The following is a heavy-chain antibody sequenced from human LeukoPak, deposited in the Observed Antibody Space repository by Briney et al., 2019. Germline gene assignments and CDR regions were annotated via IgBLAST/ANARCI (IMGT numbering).Heavy chain of an antibody. Sequence: GGSLRLSCAASGFTFDDYAMHWVRQAPGKGLEWVSGISWNSGSIGYADSVKGRFTISRDNAKNSLYLQMNSLRAEDTALYYCAKDSRTDSSGGYYFDYWGQGTLVTVSS. CDR2: ISWNSGSI. D-gene: IGHD3-22*01. J-gene: IGHJ4*02. CDR1: GFTFDDYA. CDR3: AKDSRTDSSGGYYFDY. V-gene: IGHV3-9*01.